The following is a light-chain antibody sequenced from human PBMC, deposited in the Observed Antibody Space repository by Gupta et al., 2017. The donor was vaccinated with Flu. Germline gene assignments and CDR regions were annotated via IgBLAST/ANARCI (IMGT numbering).Light chain of an antibody. Sequence: QSALTQPPSASGSPGQSVTISCTGTSSDGGGYNHVSLYQQHPGKAPKLMIYEVSKRPSGVPDRFSGSKSGNTASLTVSGLQAEDEADYYCSSYAGSNNWVFGGGTKLTVL. CDR2: EVS. CDR3: SSYAGSNNWV. V-gene: IGLV2-8*01. J-gene: IGLJ3*02. CDR1: SSDGGGYNH.